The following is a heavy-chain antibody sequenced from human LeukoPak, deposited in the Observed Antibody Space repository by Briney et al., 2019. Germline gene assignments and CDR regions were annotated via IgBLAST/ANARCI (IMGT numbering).Heavy chain of an antibody. D-gene: IGHD6-13*01. J-gene: IGHJ2*01. V-gene: IGHV4-59*01. CDR3: ARVYYSNSYDYWYFDL. Sequence: SETLSLTCNVSGDSIRSYYWSWIRQPPGKGLEWIGYIYYSGSTNYNPSLKSRVTISVDTSKNQFSLKLSSVTAADTAVYYCARVYYSNSYDYWYFDLWGRGTLVTVSS. CDR2: IYYSGST. CDR1: GDSIRSYY.